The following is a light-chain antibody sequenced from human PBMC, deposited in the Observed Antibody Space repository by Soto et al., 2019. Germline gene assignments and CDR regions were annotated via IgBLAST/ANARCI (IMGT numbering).Light chain of an antibody. J-gene: IGLJ3*02. V-gene: IGLV6-57*01. Sequence: NFMLTQPHSVSESPGKTVTISCTRSSGSIASNYVQLYQQRPGSSPTTVIYEDNQRTSGVTDRFSVSIDSSANSDSLTSSGLKTEDEAYYYCQSYDRSNCVFGGGTALTVL. CDR3: QSYDRSNCV. CDR2: EDN. CDR1: SGSIASNY.